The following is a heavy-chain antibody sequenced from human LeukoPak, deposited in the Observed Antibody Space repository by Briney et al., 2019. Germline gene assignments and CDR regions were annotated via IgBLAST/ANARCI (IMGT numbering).Heavy chain of an antibody. D-gene: IGHD3-9*01. J-gene: IGHJ5*02. CDR2: INHSGST. V-gene: IGHV4-34*01. CDR3: ARGPPLRYFDWLLPTGWFDP. CDR1: GGSFSGYY. Sequence: PSETLSLTCAVYGGSFSGYYWSWIRQPPGKGLEWIGEINHSGSTNYNPSLKSRVTISVDTSKDQFSLKLSSVTAADTAVYYCARGPPLRYFDWLLPTGWFDPWGQGTLVTVSS.